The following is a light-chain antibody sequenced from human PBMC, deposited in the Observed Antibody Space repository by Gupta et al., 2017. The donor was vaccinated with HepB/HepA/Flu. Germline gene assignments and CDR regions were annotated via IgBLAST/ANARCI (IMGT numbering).Light chain of an antibody. CDR2: WAS. CDR3: QQDYTTSWT. CDR1: QSVLFSSNTKNY. Sequence: DIVMTQSPDSLAVSLGARATIKCKSSQSVLFSSNTKNYLAWYQQKTGQPPKLLIYWASTRESGVPDRFSGSGSGTEFTLTINSLQPEDVAVYYCQQDYTTSWTFGQGTKVEI. V-gene: IGKV4-1*01. J-gene: IGKJ1*01.